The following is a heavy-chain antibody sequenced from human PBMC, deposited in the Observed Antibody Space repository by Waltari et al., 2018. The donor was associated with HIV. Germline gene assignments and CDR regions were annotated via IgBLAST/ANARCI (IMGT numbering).Heavy chain of an antibody. J-gene: IGHJ6*02. V-gene: IGHV1-18*01. CDR2: ISGYNGNT. CDR3: ARGVSIVRGVMIRGHMDV. Sequence: VQLVQSGAEMRKPGASVKVSCRASGYPFSAYTISWVRQAPGQGLEWMGWISGYNGNTNYAQKFQGRVNMTTDTSTSTAHMELRSLRSDDTAVYYCARGVSIVRGVMIRGHMDVWGQGTTVTVSS. CDR1: GYPFSAYT. D-gene: IGHD3-10*01.